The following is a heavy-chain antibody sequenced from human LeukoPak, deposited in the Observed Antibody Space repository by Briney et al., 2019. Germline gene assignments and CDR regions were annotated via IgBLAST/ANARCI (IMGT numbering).Heavy chain of an antibody. CDR2: IYTSGST. D-gene: IGHD5-24*01. Sequence: SETLSLTCTVSGGSISSGSYYWSWIRQPAGKGLEWIGRIYTSGSTNYNPSLKSRVTMSVDTSKNQFSLKLSSVTAADTAVYYCASHVDTEYFQHWGQGTLVTVSS. CDR3: ASHVDTEYFQH. CDR1: GGSISSGSYY. J-gene: IGHJ1*01. V-gene: IGHV4-61*02.